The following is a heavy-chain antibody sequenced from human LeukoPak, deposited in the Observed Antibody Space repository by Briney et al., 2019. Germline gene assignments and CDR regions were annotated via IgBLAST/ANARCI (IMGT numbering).Heavy chain of an antibody. CDR3: ARGERFLEWLLSLYYFDY. V-gene: IGHV1-46*01. CDR2: INPSGGST. CDR1: GYTFTSYY. Sequence: ASVKVSCKASGYTFTSYYMHWVRQAPGQGLEWMGIINPSGGSTSYAQKFQGRVTMTRDTSTSTVYMVLSSLRSEDTAAYYCARGERFLEWLLSLYYFDYWGQGTLVTVSS. D-gene: IGHD3-3*01. J-gene: IGHJ4*02.